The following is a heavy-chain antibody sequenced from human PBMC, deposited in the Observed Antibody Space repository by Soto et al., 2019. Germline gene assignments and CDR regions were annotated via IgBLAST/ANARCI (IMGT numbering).Heavy chain of an antibody. Sequence: QVQLVQSGAEVKKPGSSVKVSCKASGGTFSSYAISWVRQAPGQGLEWRGGIIPIFGTANYAQKFQGRVTITADESTSTAYMELSSLRSEDTAVYYCAGPPELTRIYYCYGMDVWGQGTTVTVSS. CDR2: IIPIFGTA. D-gene: IGHD1-7*01. CDR1: GGTFSSYA. J-gene: IGHJ6*02. V-gene: IGHV1-69*12. CDR3: AGPPELTRIYYCYGMDV.